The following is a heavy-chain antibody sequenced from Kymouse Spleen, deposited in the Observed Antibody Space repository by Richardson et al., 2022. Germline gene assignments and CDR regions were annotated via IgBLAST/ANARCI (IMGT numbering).Heavy chain of an antibody. D-gene: IGHD6-13*01. CDR3: ARVGIAAAAFDY. CDR2: TRNKANSYTT. V-gene: IGHV3-72*01. Sequence: EVQLVESGGGLVQPGGSLRLSCAASGFTFSDHYMDWVRQAPGKGLEWVGRTRNKANSYTTEYAASVKGRFTISRDDSKNSLYLQMNSLKTEDTAVYYCARVGIAAAAFDYWGQGTLVTVSS. J-gene: IGHJ4*02. CDR1: GFTFSDHY.